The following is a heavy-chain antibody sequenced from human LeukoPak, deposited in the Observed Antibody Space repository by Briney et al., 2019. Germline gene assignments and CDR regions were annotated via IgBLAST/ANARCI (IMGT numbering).Heavy chain of an antibody. CDR2: INHSGST. V-gene: IGHV4-34*01. D-gene: IGHD3-10*01. CDR1: GGSFSGYY. CDR3: ARAPTYYYGSGSPKNYYYYGMDV. Sequence: SETLSLTCAVYGGSFSGYYWSWIRQPPGKGLEWIGGINHSGSTNYNPSLKSRVTISVDTSKNQFSLKLSSVTAADTAVYYCARAPTYYYGSGSPKNYYYYGMDVWGQGTTVTVSS. J-gene: IGHJ6*02.